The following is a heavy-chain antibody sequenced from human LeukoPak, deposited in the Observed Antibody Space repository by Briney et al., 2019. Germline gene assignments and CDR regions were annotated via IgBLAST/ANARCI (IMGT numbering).Heavy chain of an antibody. CDR1: GYTFTSYG. Sequence: GASVKVSCKASGYTFTSYGISWVRQAPGQGLEWMGWISAYNGNTNYAQKLQGRVTMTTDTSTSTAYMELRSLRSDDTAVYYCASNGSGRKLKYGMDVWGKGTTVTVSS. V-gene: IGHV1-18*04. CDR3: ASNGSGRKLKYGMDV. CDR2: ISAYNGNT. D-gene: IGHD1-26*01. J-gene: IGHJ6*04.